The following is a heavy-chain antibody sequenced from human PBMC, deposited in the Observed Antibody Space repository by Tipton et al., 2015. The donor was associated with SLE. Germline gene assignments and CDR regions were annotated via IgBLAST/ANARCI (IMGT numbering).Heavy chain of an antibody. CDR1: GFTFSSYW. V-gene: IGHV3-74*01. CDR2: IDRDGSST. CDR3: ARDWNNSWDP. Sequence: GSLRLSCAASGFTFSSYWMHWVRQAPGKGLVWVSRIDRDGSSTGYADSVKGRFTISRDNAKNTLYLQMNSLRAKDTAVYYCARDWNNSWDPWGQGTLVTVSS. D-gene: IGHD1/OR15-1a*01. J-gene: IGHJ5*02.